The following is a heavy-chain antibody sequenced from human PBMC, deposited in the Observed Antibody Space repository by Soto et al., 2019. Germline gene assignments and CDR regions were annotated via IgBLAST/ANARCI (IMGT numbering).Heavy chain of an antibody. CDR3: AKGGYGDYVDLDYYMDV. Sequence: GGSLRLSCAASGFTFSSYAMSWVRQAPGKGLEWVSAISGRGGSTYYADSVKGRFTISRDNSKNTLYLQMNSLRAEDTAVYYCAKGGYGDYVDLDYYMDVWGKGTTVTVSS. J-gene: IGHJ6*03. D-gene: IGHD4-17*01. CDR1: GFTFSSYA. CDR2: ISGRGGST. V-gene: IGHV3-23*01.